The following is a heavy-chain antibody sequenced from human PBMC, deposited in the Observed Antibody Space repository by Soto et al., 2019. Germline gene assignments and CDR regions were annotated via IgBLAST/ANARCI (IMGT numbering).Heavy chain of an antibody. CDR1: CGTFCDFY. Sequence: PPRGVLCGTFCDFYCPRIRQPPGTGLECIVEINHSESINYTPSLKSRVTISVDTSKNQFSLKLTCVTAADTAVYYCATDEISSRFDYWGQGTLVTVSS. D-gene: IGHD3-3*02. CDR2: INHSESI. CDR3: ATDEISSRFDY. J-gene: IGHJ4*01. V-gene: IGHV4-34*01.